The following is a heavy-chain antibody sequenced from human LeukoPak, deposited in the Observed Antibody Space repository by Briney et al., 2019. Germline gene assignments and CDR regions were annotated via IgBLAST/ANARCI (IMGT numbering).Heavy chain of an antibody. CDR3: ARDGAGYQLLHDY. J-gene: IGHJ4*02. D-gene: IGHD2-2*01. V-gene: IGHV3-48*01. CDR1: GFTVSSNY. CDR2: ISSSSSTI. Sequence: GGSLRLSCAASGFTVSSNYMNWVRQAPGKGLEWVSYISSSSSTIYYADSVKGRFTISRDNAKNSLYLQMNSLRAEDTAVYYCARDGAGYQLLHDYWGQGTLVTVSS.